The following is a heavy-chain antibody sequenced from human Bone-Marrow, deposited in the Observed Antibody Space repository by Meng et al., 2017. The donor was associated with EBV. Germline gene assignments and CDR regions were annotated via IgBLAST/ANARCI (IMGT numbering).Heavy chain of an antibody. V-gene: IGHV4-30-2*01. Sequence: QPQESGSGLGKPSQTLSLTCAVSGGSISSGGYSWSWIRQPPGKGLEWIGYIYHSGSTYYNPSLKSRVTISVDRSKNQFSLKLSSVTAADTAVYYCARGGYGGNPLDYWGQGTLVTVSS. CDR2: IYHSGST. J-gene: IGHJ4*02. D-gene: IGHD4-23*01. CDR1: GGSISSGGYS. CDR3: ARGGYGGNPLDY.